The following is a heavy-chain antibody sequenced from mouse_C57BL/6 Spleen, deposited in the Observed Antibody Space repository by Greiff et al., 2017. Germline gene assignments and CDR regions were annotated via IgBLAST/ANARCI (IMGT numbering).Heavy chain of an antibody. CDR3: AREGSSGYYAMDY. V-gene: IGHV1-54*01. J-gene: IGHJ4*01. CDR1: GYAFTNYL. Sequence: VQLVESGAELVRPGTSVKVSCKASGYAFTNYLIEWVKQRPGQGLEWIGVINPGSGGTNYNEKFKGKATLTADKSSSTAYMQLSSLTSEDSAVYFCAREGSSGYYAMDYWGQGTSVTVSS. CDR2: INPGSGGT. D-gene: IGHD3-2*02.